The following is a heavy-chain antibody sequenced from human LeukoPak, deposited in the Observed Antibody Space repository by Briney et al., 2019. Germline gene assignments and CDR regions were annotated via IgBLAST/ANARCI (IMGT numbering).Heavy chain of an antibody. CDR3: GRDPSIYDRNTWNPIDS. D-gene: IGHD1-1*01. CDR1: GFTFSSYA. Sequence: GGSLRLSCAASGFTFSSYAMSWVRQAPGKGLEWVSSISSLSGYMFYADSVKGRFTISRDNAKNSLYLQMNSLRAEDTAVYYCGRDPSIYDRNTWNPIDSWGQGTLVTVSS. J-gene: IGHJ4*02. V-gene: IGHV3-21*01. CDR2: ISSLSGYM.